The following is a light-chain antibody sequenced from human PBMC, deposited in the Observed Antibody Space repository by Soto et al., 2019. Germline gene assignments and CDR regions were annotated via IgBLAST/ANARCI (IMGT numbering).Light chain of an antibody. CDR1: SSDVGGYNY. CDR3: SSYTSNSTRV. J-gene: IGLJ3*02. CDR2: EVS. V-gene: IGLV2-14*01. Sequence: QSALTQPASVSGSHGQSITISCTGTSSDVGGYNYVSWYQQHTGKAPKLMIYEVSNRPSGVSNRFSGSKSGNTASLTISGLQAEDEADYYCSSYTSNSTRVFGGGTKLTVL.